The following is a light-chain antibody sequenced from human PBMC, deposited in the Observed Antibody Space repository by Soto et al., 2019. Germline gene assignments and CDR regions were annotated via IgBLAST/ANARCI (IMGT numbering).Light chain of an antibody. Sequence: DIQMTQSPSSVSASVGDRVTITCRASQGIRSWLSWYQQKPGGAPKLLIYFASSLQSGVPSRFSGSGFGTEFTLTISSLQPEDFATYYCQQGDSFPTTFGQGTRLEIK. CDR3: QQGDSFPTT. J-gene: IGKJ5*01. V-gene: IGKV1-12*01. CDR1: QGIRSW. CDR2: FAS.